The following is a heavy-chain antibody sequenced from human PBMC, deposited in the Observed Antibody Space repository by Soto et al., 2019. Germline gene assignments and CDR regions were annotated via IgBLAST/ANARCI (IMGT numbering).Heavy chain of an antibody. CDR1: GGSFSGYY. J-gene: IGHJ5*02. V-gene: IGHV4-34*01. CDR3: ARGNNWFDP. Sequence: PSETLSLTCAVYGGSFSGYYWSWIRQPPGKGLEWIGEINHSGSTNYNPSLKSRVTISVDTSKNQFSLKLSSVTAADTAVYYCARGNNWFDPWGQGTLVTVSS. CDR2: INHSGST.